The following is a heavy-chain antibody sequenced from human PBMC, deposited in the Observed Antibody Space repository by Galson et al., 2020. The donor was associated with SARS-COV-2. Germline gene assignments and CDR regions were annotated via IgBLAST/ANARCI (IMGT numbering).Heavy chain of an antibody. CDR2: ISYDGSNK. Sequence: SCAASGFTFSSYGMHWVRQAPGKGLEWVAVISYDGSNKYYADSVKGRFTISRDNSKNTLYLQMNSLRAEDTAVYYCASPQGGSYFSPFDYWGQGTLVTVSS. CDR3: ASPQGGSYFSPFDY. CDR1: GFTFSSYG. J-gene: IGHJ4*02. D-gene: IGHD1-26*01. V-gene: IGHV3-30*03.